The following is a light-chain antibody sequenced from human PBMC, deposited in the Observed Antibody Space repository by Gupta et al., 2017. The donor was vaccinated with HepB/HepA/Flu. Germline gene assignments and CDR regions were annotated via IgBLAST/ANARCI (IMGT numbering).Light chain of an antibody. V-gene: IGKV1-39*01. CDR2: AAY. Sequence: DIQMTQSPASLSASEGDRVTSTCRASQSKSSYGNWDQQKPGKGPKLLIYAAYRLQSGSPSRFSGSGCGTDLTLTISSRQPEDYASDNCQQNESNPYCTFGQGTKVEIK. CDR1: QSKSSY. J-gene: IGKJ1*01. CDR3: QQNESNPYCT.